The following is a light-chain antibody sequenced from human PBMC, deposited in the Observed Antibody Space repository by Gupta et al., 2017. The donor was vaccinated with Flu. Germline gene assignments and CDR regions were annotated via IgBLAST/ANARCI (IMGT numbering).Light chain of an antibody. CDR1: NSDVGGYNV. V-gene: IGLV2-14*01. CDR3: SSYTTSRTLV. J-gene: IGLJ3*02. CDR2: EVT. Sequence: PASVSGSPGQSIAISCTGSNSDVGGYNVVSWYQQHPGKAPKLLIYEVTNRPSGVSNRFSGSKSGNTASLTIAGLQAEDEADYYCSSYTTSRTLVFGGGTKLTVL.